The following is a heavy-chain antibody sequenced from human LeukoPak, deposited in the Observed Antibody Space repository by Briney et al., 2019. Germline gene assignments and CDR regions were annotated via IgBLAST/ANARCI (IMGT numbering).Heavy chain of an antibody. CDR3: ARDGRSTWYEDS. J-gene: IGHJ4*02. V-gene: IGHV3-21*01. D-gene: IGHD6-13*01. CDR1: GFSLSGDS. Sequence: GGSLRLSCAAPGFSLSGDSMNWVRQAPGKGLEWVSSISSTSSYIYYADSVKGRFTISRDNAKNSLFLQMNNLRAEDAAVYFCARDGRSTWYEDSWGQGTLVTVSS. CDR2: ISSTSSYI.